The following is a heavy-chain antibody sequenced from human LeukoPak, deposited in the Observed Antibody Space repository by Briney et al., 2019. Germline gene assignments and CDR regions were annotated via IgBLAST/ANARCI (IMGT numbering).Heavy chain of an antibody. CDR2: INPNSGGT. Sequence: ASVKVSCKASGYTFTGYYMHWVRQAPGQGLEWMGWINPNSGGTNYAQKFQGRVTMTRDTSISTAYMELSRLRSDDTAVYYCATETWSGYLFDYWGQGTLVTVSS. D-gene: IGHD3-3*01. V-gene: IGHV1-2*02. CDR1: GYTFTGYY. J-gene: IGHJ4*02. CDR3: ATETWSGYLFDY.